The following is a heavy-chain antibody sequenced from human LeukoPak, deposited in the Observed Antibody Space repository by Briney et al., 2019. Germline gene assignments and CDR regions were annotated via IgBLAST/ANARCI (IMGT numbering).Heavy chain of an antibody. D-gene: IGHD3-9*01. CDR2: ISYDGSIK. J-gene: IGHJ4*02. Sequence: GGSLRLSCAASGFTSSSFGMQWVRQAPGKGLEWVAVISYDGSIKYYADSVKGRFSISRDNSKNTLYLQMNSLRAEDTAVYYCAQEILTGYYIDYWGQGTLVTVSS. V-gene: IGHV3-30*18. CDR3: AQEILTGYYIDY. CDR1: GFTSSSFG.